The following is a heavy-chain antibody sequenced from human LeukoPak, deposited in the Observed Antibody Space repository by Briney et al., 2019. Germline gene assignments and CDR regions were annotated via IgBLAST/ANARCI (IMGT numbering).Heavy chain of an antibody. CDR1: GGSISSYY. V-gene: IGHV4-4*07. CDR3: ARIVSDCSSTSCRRYFDY. Sequence: SETLSLTCTVSGGSISSYYWSWIRQPAGKGLEWIGRIYTSGSTNYNPSLKSRVTMSVDTSKNQFSLKLSSVTAADTAVYYCARIVSDCSSTSCRRYFDYWGQGTLVTVSS. J-gene: IGHJ4*02. CDR2: IYTSGST. D-gene: IGHD2-2*01.